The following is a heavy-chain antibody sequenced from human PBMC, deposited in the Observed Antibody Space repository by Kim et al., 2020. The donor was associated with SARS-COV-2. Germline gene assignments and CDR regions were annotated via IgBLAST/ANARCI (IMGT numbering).Heavy chain of an antibody. D-gene: IGHD3-3*01. CDR2: IYYNGST. CDR1: GGSINNYY. Sequence: SETLSLTCTVSGGSINNYYWSWIRQPPGKGLEWIGYIYYNGSTNYNPSLKSRVTISGDTSKRQFSLKVSSVTAADTAVYYCASFRVEHRSFDYWGQGTLVTVSS. CDR3: ASFRVEHRSFDY. V-gene: IGHV4-59*01. J-gene: IGHJ4*02.